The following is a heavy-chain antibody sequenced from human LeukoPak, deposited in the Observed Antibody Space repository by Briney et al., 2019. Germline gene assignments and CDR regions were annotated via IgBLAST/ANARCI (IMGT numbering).Heavy chain of an antibody. CDR3: ARGKGDYVWGSYRYTVDRFDP. J-gene: IGHJ5*02. D-gene: IGHD3-16*02. CDR2: TYYRSKWYN. Sequence: SQTLSLTCAISGDSVSSNSAAWNWIRQSPSRGLEWLGRTYYRSKWYNDYAVSVKSRITINPDTSKNQFSLQLNSVTPEDTAVYYCARGKGDYVWGSYRYTVDRFDPWGQGTLVTVSS. CDR1: GDSVSSNSAA. V-gene: IGHV6-1*01.